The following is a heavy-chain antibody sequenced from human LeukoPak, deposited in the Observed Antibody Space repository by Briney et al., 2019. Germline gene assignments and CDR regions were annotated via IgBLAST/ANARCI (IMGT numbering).Heavy chain of an antibody. D-gene: IGHD4-17*01. CDR2: IRSKAYGGTT. J-gene: IGHJ4*02. CDR3: TRDLTWGGDYGDYFDY. Sequence: PGGSQRLSCTASGFTFGDYTMSWFRQAPGKGLEWVGFIRSKAYGGTTEYAASVKGRFTISRDDSKSIAYLQMNSLKTEDTAVYYCTRDLTWGGDYGDYFDYWGQGTLVTVSS. CDR1: GFTFGDYT. V-gene: IGHV3-49*03.